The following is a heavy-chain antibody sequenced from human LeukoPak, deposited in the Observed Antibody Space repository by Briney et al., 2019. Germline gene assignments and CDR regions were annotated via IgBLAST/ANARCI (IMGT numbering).Heavy chain of an antibody. Sequence: GASVKVSCKSSGYTFSGYYMHWVRQAPGQGLEWMGRINPNSGGTNYVQKFQGRVTMTRDTSITTAYMELSRLRSDDTAVYYCARSYYDSSGYYSIDYWGQGTLVTVSS. CDR3: ARSYYDSSGYYSIDY. V-gene: IGHV1-2*06. J-gene: IGHJ4*02. CDR1: GYTFSGYY. CDR2: INPNSGGT. D-gene: IGHD3-22*01.